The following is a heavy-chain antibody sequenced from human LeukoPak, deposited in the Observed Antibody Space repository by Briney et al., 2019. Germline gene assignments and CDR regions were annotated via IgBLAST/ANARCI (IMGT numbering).Heavy chain of an antibody. V-gene: IGHV4-59*01. CDR1: GGSISSYY. CDR2: IYYSGST. J-gene: IGHJ6*03. CDR3: ARTENYHYYYMDV. Sequence: PSETLSLTCTVSGGSISSYYWSWIRQPPGKGLEWIGYIYYSGSTNYNPSLKSRVTISVDTSKNQFSLKLSSVTAADTAVYYCARTENYHYYYMDVWGKGTTVTISS.